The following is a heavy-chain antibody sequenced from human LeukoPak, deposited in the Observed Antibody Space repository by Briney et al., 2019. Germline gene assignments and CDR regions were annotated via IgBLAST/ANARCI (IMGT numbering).Heavy chain of an antibody. J-gene: IGHJ4*02. Sequence: GGSLRLSCAASGFTFGDYSMTWGRQAPGKGLEWVSYIIGSGSTIYYADSVKGRFTISRDNANNTLYLQMNSLRDEDTPVYYCARVRTPRWGFDYWGQGTLVTVSS. CDR2: IIGSGSTI. V-gene: IGHV3-11*04. D-gene: IGHD3-16*01. CDR3: ARVRTPRWGFDY. CDR1: GFTFGDYS.